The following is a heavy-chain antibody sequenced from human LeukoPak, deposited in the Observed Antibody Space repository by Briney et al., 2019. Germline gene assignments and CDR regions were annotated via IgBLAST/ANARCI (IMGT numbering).Heavy chain of an antibody. CDR3: ARHPWRVLRMDV. J-gene: IGHJ6*02. D-gene: IGHD2-8*01. V-gene: IGHV4-61*08. Sequence: KASETLSLTCTVSGGSISSGGYYWSWIRQHPGKGLEWIGYIYYSGSTNYNPSLKGRVTISVDTSKNQFSLKLSSVTAADTAVYYCARHPWRVLRMDVWGQGTTVTVSS. CDR2: IYYSGST. CDR1: GGSISSGGYY.